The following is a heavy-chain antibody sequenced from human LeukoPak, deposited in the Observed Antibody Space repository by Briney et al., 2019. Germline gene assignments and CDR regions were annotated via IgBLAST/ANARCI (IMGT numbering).Heavy chain of an antibody. D-gene: IGHD2-2*01. J-gene: IGHJ5*02. Sequence: SETRSLTCTVSGGSISSGGYYWSWIRQHPGKGLEWIGYIYYSGSTYYNPSLKSRVTISVDTSKNQFSLKLSSVTAADAAVYYCARGVVPAVGLDPWGQGTLVTVSS. V-gene: IGHV4-31*03. CDR2: IYYSGST. CDR3: ARGVVPAVGLDP. CDR1: GGSISSGGYY.